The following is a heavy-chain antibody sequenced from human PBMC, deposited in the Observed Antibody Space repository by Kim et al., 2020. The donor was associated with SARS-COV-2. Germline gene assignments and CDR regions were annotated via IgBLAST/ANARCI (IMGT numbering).Heavy chain of an antibody. CDR2: ISKSGDSP. Sequence: GGSLRLSCTASGFIFSDYAMSWVRQAPGKGLEWVSSISKSGDSPYYADSVKGRFTISRDNSKNTVYLQMNSLRAEDAVVYYCAKLSGRQAWHFDYWGQGT. V-gene: IGHV3-23*01. D-gene: IGHD3-10*01. CDR1: GFIFSDYA. J-gene: IGHJ4*02. CDR3: AKLSGRQAWHFDY.